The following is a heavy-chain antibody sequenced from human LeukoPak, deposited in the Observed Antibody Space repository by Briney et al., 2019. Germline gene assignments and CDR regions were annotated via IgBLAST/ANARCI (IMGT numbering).Heavy chain of an antibody. J-gene: IGHJ4*02. CDR1: GFTFSSYW. V-gene: IGHV3-7*01. CDR3: ARDSPTSMIVNGFFAS. CDR2: IRQDGSEK. D-gene: IGHD3-22*01. Sequence: QPGGSLRLSCTASGFTFSSYWMSWVRQAPGKGLEWVATIRQDGSEKYHVDSVKGRFTIFRDNAKNSLYLQMSSLRADDTAVYYCARDSPTSMIVNGFFASWGLGTQVTVSS.